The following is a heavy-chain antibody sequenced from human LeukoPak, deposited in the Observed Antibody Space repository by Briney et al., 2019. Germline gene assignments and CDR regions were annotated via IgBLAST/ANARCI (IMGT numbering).Heavy chain of an antibody. CDR2: IIPILGIA. D-gene: IGHD3-16*01. CDR3: ARDPTGLIYDYVWGSGFDY. V-gene: IGHV1-69*04. Sequence: SVKVSCKASGGTFSSYIISWVRQAPGQGLEWMGRIIPILGIANYAQKFQGRVTITADKSTSTAYMELSSLRSEDTAVYYCARDPTGLIYDYVWGSGFDYWGQGTLVTVSS. J-gene: IGHJ4*02. CDR1: GGTFSSYI.